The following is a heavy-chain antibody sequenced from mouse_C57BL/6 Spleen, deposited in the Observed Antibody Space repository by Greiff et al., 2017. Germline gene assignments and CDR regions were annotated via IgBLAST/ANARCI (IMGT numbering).Heavy chain of an antibody. D-gene: IGHD3-2*02. J-gene: IGHJ2*01. Sequence: QVQLQQPGTELVKPGASVKLSCKASGYTFTSYWMHWVKQRPGQGLEWIGNINPSNGGTNYNEKFKSKATLTVDKSSSTAYMLLSSLTSEDSAVYDCVRSTAQAPIDYWGQGTTLTVSS. CDR1: GYTFTSYW. CDR3: VRSTAQAPIDY. V-gene: IGHV1-53*01. CDR2: INPSNGGT.